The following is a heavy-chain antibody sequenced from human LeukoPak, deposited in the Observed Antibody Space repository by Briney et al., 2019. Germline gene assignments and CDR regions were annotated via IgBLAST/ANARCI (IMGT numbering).Heavy chain of an antibody. V-gene: IGHV4-4*02. CDR2: IYHSGST. J-gene: IGHJ3*02. D-gene: IGHD3-22*01. Sequence: PSETLSLTCAVSGGSISSSNWWSWVRQPPGKGLEWIGEIYHSGSTNYNPSLKSRVTISVDTSKNQFSLKLSSVTAADTAVYYCARERHYYDSSGYYDAFDIWGQGTMVTVSS. CDR3: ARERHYYDSSGYYDAFDI. CDR1: GGSISSSNW.